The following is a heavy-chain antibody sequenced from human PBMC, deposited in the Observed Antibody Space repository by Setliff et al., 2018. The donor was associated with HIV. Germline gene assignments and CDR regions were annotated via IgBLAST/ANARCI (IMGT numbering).Heavy chain of an antibody. J-gene: IGHJ4*02. CDR2: INHTGST. V-gene: IGHV4-34*01. CDR3: ARGRVFCNGDSCYHLDY. D-gene: IGHD2-15*01. Sequence: ASETLSLTCAVFGESVSGYYWSWIRQPPGKGLEWSGEINHTGSTNCNPSLKSRVTISVDTSKNQFSLKLSSVTAADTAVYYCARGRVFCNGDSCYHLDYWGQGVLVTVSS. CDR1: GESVSGYY.